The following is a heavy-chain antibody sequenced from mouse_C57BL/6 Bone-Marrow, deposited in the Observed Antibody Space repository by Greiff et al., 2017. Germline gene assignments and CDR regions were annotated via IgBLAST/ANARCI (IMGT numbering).Heavy chain of an antibody. CDR2: IDPENGDT. J-gene: IGHJ4*01. CDR1: GFNIKDDY. CDR3: TFITTVVATDYAMDY. Sequence: VHVKQSGAELVRPGASVKLSCTASGFNIKDDYMHWVKQRPEQGLEWIGWIDPENGDTEYASKFQGKATITADTSSNTAYLQLSSLTSEDTAVYYCTFITTVVATDYAMDYWGQGTSVTVSS. V-gene: IGHV14-4*01. D-gene: IGHD1-1*01.